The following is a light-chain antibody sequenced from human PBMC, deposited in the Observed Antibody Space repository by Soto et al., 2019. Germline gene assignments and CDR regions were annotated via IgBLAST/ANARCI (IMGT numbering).Light chain of an antibody. CDR1: REIGSD. V-gene: IGKV1-39*01. Sequence: QMTQSPSSLSASVGDRITITCRASREIGSDLSWYQQKPGKAPKLLIYAASYLQSGVPSNFSGSGSGTDFTLSIVTLQPEDFGTYFCQQSYRLPLTFGGGTKVDIK. CDR2: AAS. CDR3: QQSYRLPLT. J-gene: IGKJ4*01.